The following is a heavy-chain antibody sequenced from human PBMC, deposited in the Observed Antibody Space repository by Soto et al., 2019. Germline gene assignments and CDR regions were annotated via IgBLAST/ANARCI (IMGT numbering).Heavy chain of an antibody. CDR2: IYYSGST. CDR1: GGSISTYY. D-gene: IGHD6-19*01. J-gene: IGHJ6*02. CDR3: TSDRSSGWDQGYGMDV. V-gene: IGHV4-59*01. Sequence: PSETLSLTCTVSGGSISTYYWSWIRQPPGKGLEWIGYIYYSGSTSYNPSLKSRVTISVDTSKNQFSLKLRSVTAADTAVYYCTSDRSSGWDQGYGMDVWGQGTTVTVSS.